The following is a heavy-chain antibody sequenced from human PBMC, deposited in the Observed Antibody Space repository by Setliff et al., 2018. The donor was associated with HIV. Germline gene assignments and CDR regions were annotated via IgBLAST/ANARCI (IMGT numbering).Heavy chain of an antibody. Sequence: VKVSCKASGGTFNSFAINWVRQAPGQGLEWIGKIIPIFGEANYAQKFQGRVTITADESASTAYMELSSLRSEDTAVYYCTRHRVVPAALNWFDPWGQGTLVTVSS. D-gene: IGHD2-2*01. CDR1: GGTFNSFA. V-gene: IGHV1-69*15. J-gene: IGHJ5*02. CDR3: TRHRVVPAALNWFDP. CDR2: IIPIFGEA.